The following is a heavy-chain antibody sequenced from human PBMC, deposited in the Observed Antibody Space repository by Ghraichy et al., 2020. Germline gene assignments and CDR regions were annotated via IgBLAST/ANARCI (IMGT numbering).Heavy chain of an antibody. D-gene: IGHD4-23*01. J-gene: IGHJ6*03. Sequence: GGSLRLSCAASGFTFSSYGMHWVRQAPGKGLEWVAVIWYDGSNKYYADSVKGRFTISRDNSKNTLYLQMNSLRAEDTAVYYCARDDGGHHYYYMDVWGKGTTVTVSS. CDR2: IWYDGSNK. V-gene: IGHV3-33*01. CDR1: GFTFSSYG. CDR3: ARDDGGHHYYYMDV.